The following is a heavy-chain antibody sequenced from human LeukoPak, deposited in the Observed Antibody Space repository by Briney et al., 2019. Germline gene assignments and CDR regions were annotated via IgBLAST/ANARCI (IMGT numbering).Heavy chain of an antibody. J-gene: IGHJ4*02. CDR3: ARLMSGSYYYFDY. Sequence: SETLSLTCTVSGGSISSYYWSWIRQPPGKGLEWIGYIYYSGSTNYNPSLKSRVTISVYTSKNQFSLKLSSVTAADTAVYYCARLMSGSYYYFDYWGQGTLVTVSS. D-gene: IGHD1-26*01. CDR1: GGSISSYY. V-gene: IGHV4-59*01. CDR2: IYYSGST.